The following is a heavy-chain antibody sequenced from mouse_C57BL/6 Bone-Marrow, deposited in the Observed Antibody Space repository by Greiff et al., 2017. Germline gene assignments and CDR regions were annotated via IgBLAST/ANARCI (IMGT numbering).Heavy chain of an antibody. D-gene: IGHD1-1*01. CDR3: ARCGYYYGSSYNAMDD. J-gene: IGHJ4*01. V-gene: IGHV1-39*01. CDR2: INPNYGTT. CDR1: GYSFTDYN. Sequence: LMESGPELVKPGASVKISCKASGYSFTDYNMNWVKQSNGKSLEWIGVINPNYGTTSYNQKFKGKATLTVDQSSSTAYMQLNSLTSEDSAVYYCARCGYYYGSSYNAMDDWGQGTSVTVSS.